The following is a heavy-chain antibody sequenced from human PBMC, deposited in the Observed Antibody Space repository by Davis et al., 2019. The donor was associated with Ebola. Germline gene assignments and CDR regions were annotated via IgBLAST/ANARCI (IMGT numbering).Heavy chain of an antibody. CDR2: ISGSGGST. Sequence: GGSLRLSCAASGFTFSSYAMSWVRQAPGKGLEWVSAISGSGGSTYYADSVKGRFTISRDNAKNSLYLQMDGLRVEDTAVYYCASGLDYWGQGSLVTVSS. V-gene: IGHV3-23*01. CDR3: ASGLDY. CDR1: GFTFSSYA. D-gene: IGHD5-12*01. J-gene: IGHJ4*02.